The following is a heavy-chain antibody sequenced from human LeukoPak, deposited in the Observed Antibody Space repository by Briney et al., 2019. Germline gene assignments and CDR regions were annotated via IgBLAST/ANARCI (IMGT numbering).Heavy chain of an antibody. J-gene: IGHJ4*02. CDR3: ARYSSSPTYYFDY. Sequence: SETLSLTCTVSGYSISSGYYWGWIRQPPGKGLEWIGSVYHSGSTYYSPSLKSRVTISVDTSKNQFSLRLTSVTAADTALYYCARYSSSPTYYFDYWGQGTLVTVSS. CDR1: GYSISSGYY. D-gene: IGHD6-13*01. V-gene: IGHV4-38-2*02. CDR2: VYHSGST.